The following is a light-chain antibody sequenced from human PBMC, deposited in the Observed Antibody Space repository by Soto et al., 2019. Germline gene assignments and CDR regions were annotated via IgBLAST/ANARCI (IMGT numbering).Light chain of an antibody. V-gene: IGLV3-9*01. J-gene: IGLJ2*01. Sequence: SYELTQPLSVSVALGQTARITCGGNNIGSKNVHWYQQKPGQAPVLVIYRDGNRPSGIPERFSGSNPGNTATLTISRAQAGDEADYYCQVWDSSTVFGGGTKLTVL. CDR1: NIGSKN. CDR2: RDG. CDR3: QVWDSSTV.